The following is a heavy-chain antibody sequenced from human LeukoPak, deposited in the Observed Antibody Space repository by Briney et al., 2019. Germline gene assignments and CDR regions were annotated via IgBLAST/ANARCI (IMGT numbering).Heavy chain of an antibody. J-gene: IGHJ5*02. CDR1: GGSISNCF. Sequence: SETLSLTCTVSGGSISNCFWIWLRQPPGKGLEWIGYMYYGGPANYNPSLKSRVSISVDTSKNQFSLKLSSVTAADTAVYYCARDGCPTGGGANCLGNWFEPWGQGTLVTVSS. V-gene: IGHV4-59*01. CDR2: MYYGGPA. D-gene: IGHD2-8*02. CDR3: ARDGCPTGGGANCLGNWFEP.